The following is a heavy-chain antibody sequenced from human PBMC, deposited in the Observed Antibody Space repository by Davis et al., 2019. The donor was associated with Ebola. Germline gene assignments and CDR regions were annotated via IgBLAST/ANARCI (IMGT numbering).Heavy chain of an antibody. Sequence: GESLKISCAASGFTFSSYGMHWVRQAPGKGLEWVAVISYDGSNKYYADSVKGRFTISRDNSKNTLYLQMNSLRAEDTAVYYCAKVEGIAVAGTRVERYAPWGQGTLVTVSS. D-gene: IGHD6-19*01. CDR2: ISYDGSNK. CDR3: AKVEGIAVAGTRVERYAP. CDR1: GFTFSSYG. J-gene: IGHJ5*02. V-gene: IGHV3-30*18.